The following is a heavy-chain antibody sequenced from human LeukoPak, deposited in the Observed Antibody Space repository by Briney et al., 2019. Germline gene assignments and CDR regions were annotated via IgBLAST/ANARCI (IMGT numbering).Heavy chain of an antibody. J-gene: IGHJ4*02. CDR2: IRSKANSYPT. Sequence: GGSLRLSYGVSGFTFSVSAMHWVRQASGQGLEWVGRIRSKANSYPTAYAASVKGRFTISRDDSKNTAYLQMNSLKTEDTAVYYCTTCGGDCYLHYWGQGTLVTVSS. CDR1: GFTFSVSA. CDR3: TTCGGDCYLHY. D-gene: IGHD2-21*02. V-gene: IGHV3-73*01.